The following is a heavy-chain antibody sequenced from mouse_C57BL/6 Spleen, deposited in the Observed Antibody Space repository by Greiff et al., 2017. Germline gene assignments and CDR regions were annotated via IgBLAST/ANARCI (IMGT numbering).Heavy chain of an antibody. CDR1: GFSLTSYG. D-gene: IGHD2-3*01. V-gene: IGHV2-2*01. J-gene: IGHJ4*01. CDR3: ASLYDGYYDYAMDY. CDR2: IWSGGST. Sequence: VQRVESGPGLVQPSQSLSITCTVSGFSLTSYGVHWVRQSPGKGLEWLGVIWSGGSTDYNAAFISRLSISKDNSKSQVFFKMNSLQADDTAIYYCASLYDGYYDYAMDYWGQGTSVTVSS.